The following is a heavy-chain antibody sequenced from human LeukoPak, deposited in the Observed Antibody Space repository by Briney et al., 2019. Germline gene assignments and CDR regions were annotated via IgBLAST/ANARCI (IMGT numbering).Heavy chain of an antibody. CDR3: AKDSVMYSSGWYPLSDY. CDR1: GFTFSSYG. D-gene: IGHD6-19*01. Sequence: GGSLRLSCAASGFTFSSYGMHWVRQAPGKGLEWVAVISYDGSNKYYADSVKGRFTISRDNSKNTLYRQMNSLRAEDTAVYYCAKDSVMYSSGWYPLSDYWGQGTLVTVSS. V-gene: IGHV3-30*18. J-gene: IGHJ4*02. CDR2: ISYDGSNK.